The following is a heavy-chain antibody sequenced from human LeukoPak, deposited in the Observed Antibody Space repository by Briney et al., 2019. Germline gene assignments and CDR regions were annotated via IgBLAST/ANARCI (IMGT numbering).Heavy chain of an antibody. CDR2: IYYSGST. J-gene: IGHJ2*01. V-gene: IGHV4-61*01. CDR1: GGSVSSDSYY. CDR3: ARGGPAYFDL. D-gene: IGHD6-25*01. Sequence: SETLSLTCTVSGGSVSSDSYYWSWIRQPPGKGLEWIGYIYYSGSTNYNPSLKSRVTISVDTSKNQFSLKLSSVTAADTAVYYCARGGPAYFDLWGRGTLVTVSS.